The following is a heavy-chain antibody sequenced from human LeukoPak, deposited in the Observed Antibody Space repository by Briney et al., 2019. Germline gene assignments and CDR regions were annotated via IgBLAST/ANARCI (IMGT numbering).Heavy chain of an antibody. Sequence: SETLSLTCTVSGGSVSSGNYYWSWIRQPPGKGLEWIGNIYYSRSTNYNPSLKSRVTISVDTSKNQFSLKLNSVTAADTAVYYCARVAYYYDSSGYRFDYWGQGTLVTVSS. V-gene: IGHV4-61*01. CDR1: GGSVSSGNYY. J-gene: IGHJ4*02. D-gene: IGHD3-22*01. CDR2: IYYSRST. CDR3: ARVAYYYDSSGYRFDY.